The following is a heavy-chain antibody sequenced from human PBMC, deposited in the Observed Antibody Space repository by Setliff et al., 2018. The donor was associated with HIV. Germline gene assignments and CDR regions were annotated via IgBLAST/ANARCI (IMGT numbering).Heavy chain of an antibody. D-gene: IGHD3-22*01. CDR1: GYSISSGYY. J-gene: IGHJ6*02. V-gene: IGHV4-38-2*01. Sequence: SETLSLTCAVSGYSISSGYYWGWIRQPPGKGLEWIGSIYHSGSTYYNPSLKSRVTISVDTSKNQFSLKLSSVTAADTAVYYCARGRWDRRCYDSSGYVYGMDVWGQGTTVTVSS. CDR2: IYHSGST. CDR3: ARGRWDRRCYDSSGYVYGMDV.